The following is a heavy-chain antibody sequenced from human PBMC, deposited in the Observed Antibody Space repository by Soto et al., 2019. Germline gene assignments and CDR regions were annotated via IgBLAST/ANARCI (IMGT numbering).Heavy chain of an antibody. CDR3: AKAGGDCSGGSCYSGFFHY. Sequence: EVQLLESGGDLVQPGGSLRLSCAAPEFTSTNYAMGWVRQAPGKGLEWVSVISGSGGSTYYADSVKGRFTISRDNSKNTLYLQMNSLRADDTAVYYCAKAGGDCSGGSCYSGFFHYWGQGTLVTVSS. D-gene: IGHD2-15*01. CDR2: ISGSGGST. CDR1: EFTSTNYA. V-gene: IGHV3-23*01. J-gene: IGHJ4*02.